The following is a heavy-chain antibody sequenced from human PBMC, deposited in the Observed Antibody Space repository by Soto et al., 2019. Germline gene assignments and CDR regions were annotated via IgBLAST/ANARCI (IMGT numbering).Heavy chain of an antibody. CDR3: ARHRFTSGSDYFDY. J-gene: IGHJ4*02. Sequence: ASVKVSCKASGYTFTDYNLHCVRQAPGQGLEWMGSINPRNGDAVSAQKFQARVTMTRDASTTTAYMELFRLTSPDTALYYCARHRFTSGSDYFDYWGQGTLVTVSS. CDR1: GYTFTDYN. CDR2: INPRNGDA. V-gene: IGHV1-2*02. D-gene: IGHD1-1*01.